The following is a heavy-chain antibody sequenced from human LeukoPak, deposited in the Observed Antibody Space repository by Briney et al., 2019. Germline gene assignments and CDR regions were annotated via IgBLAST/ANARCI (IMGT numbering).Heavy chain of an antibody. Sequence: SETLSLTCTVSGGSISSYYWSWIRQPPGKGLEWIGYIYYSGSTNYNSSLKSRVTISVDTSKNQFSLKLSSVTAADTAVYYCARSSKYYDFWSGYYVYWGQGTLVTVSS. CDR3: ARSSKYYDFWSGYYVY. J-gene: IGHJ4*02. V-gene: IGHV4-59*01. CDR2: IYYSGST. CDR1: GGSISSYY. D-gene: IGHD3-3*01.